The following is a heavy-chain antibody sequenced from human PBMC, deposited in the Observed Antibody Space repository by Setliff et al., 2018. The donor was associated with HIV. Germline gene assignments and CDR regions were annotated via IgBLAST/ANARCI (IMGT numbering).Heavy chain of an antibody. D-gene: IGHD2-15*01. J-gene: IGHJ4*02. Sequence: SETLSLTCTVSGGSISSDDYYWSWIRQPAGKALEWIGHIYTSGSTNYNSSLKSRVTISIDTSNNQFSLRLSSVTAADTAVYYCARDTGSGGDFDCWGQGTLVTVSS. CDR2: IYTSGST. V-gene: IGHV4-61*09. CDR1: GGSISSDDYY. CDR3: ARDTGSGGDFDC.